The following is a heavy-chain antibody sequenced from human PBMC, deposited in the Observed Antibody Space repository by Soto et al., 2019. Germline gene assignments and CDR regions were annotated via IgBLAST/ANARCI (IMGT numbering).Heavy chain of an antibody. V-gene: IGHV3-74*01. D-gene: IGHD5-12*01. CDR1: GFTFSAYW. CDR2: INSDGSST. Sequence: PGGSLRLSCAASGFTFSAYWMHWVRQAPGKGLVWVARINSDGSSTSYADSVKGRFTISRDNAKNTLSLQMNYLRAEDTAVYFCARDSGYTILFDYWGQGTLVTV. J-gene: IGHJ4*02. CDR3: ARDSGYTILFDY.